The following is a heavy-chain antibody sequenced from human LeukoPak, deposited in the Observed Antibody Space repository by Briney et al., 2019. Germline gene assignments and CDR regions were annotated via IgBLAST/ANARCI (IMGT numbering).Heavy chain of an antibody. J-gene: IGHJ6*02. Sequence: RPGGSLRLSCAASGFTFSNYDMLWVRQATGKGLEWVSTIGTAGDTYYSGSVKGRFTISRENAKNSLYLQMNSLRAGDTAVYYCARGEDPKRYYYYGMDVWGQGTTVTVSS. CDR1: GFTFSNYD. V-gene: IGHV3-13*01. CDR3: ARGEDPKRYYYYGMDV. CDR2: IGTAGDT.